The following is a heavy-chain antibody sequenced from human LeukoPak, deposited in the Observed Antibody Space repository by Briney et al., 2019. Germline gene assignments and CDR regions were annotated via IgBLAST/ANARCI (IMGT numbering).Heavy chain of an antibody. D-gene: IGHD1-26*01. CDR2: ISHDGSNK. Sequence: PGGSLRLSCAASGFTFSSYAMHWVRQAPGKGLEWVAVISHDGSNKYYADSVKGRFTISRDNSKNTLYLQMNSLRGEDTAVYYCARNGGSYPFFDYWGQGALVTVSS. V-gene: IGHV3-30-3*01. J-gene: IGHJ4*02. CDR1: GFTFSSYA. CDR3: ARNGGSYPFFDY.